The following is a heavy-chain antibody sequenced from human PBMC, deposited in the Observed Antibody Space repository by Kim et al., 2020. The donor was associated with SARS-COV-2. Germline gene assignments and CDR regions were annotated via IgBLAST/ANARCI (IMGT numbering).Heavy chain of an antibody. D-gene: IGHD1-26*01. Sequence: YAASVKGRFTISRDDSKSIAYLQMNSLKTEDTAVYYCTRAIVGATRDFDYWGQGTLVTVSS. J-gene: IGHJ4*02. V-gene: IGHV3-49*02. CDR3: TRAIVGATRDFDY.